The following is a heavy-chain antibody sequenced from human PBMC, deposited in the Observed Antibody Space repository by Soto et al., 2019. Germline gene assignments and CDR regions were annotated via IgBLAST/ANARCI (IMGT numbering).Heavy chain of an antibody. D-gene: IGHD3-10*01. CDR3: ARVHYYGSGSPH. V-gene: IGHV5-10-1*01. J-gene: IGHJ4*02. Sequence: PGESLKISRKGSGYSFTSYLNSRVRQMPGKGLEWVGSIEPSDSHTNYSPSLQGHVTIAVDKAISTAYLQWSSLKASDTAMYYCARVHYYGSGSPHWGQGTLVTVSS. CDR2: IEPSDSHT. CDR1: GYSFTSYL.